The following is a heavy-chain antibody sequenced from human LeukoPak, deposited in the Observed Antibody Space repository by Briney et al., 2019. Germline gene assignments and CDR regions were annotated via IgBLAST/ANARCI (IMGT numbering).Heavy chain of an antibody. CDR2: ISSSSSYI. V-gene: IGHV3-21*01. Sequence: GGSLRLSCAASGFTFNRDWTAWVRQAPGKGLEWVSSISSSSSYIYYADSVKGRFTISRDNAKNSLYLQMNSLRAEDTAVYYCASRNPPYYDFWSGYWQDAFDIWGQGTMVTVSS. CDR1: GFTFNRDW. CDR3: ASRNPPYYDFWSGYWQDAFDI. J-gene: IGHJ3*02. D-gene: IGHD3-3*01.